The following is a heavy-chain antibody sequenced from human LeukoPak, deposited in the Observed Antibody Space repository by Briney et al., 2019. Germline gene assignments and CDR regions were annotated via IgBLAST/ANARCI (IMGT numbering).Heavy chain of an antibody. Sequence: GGSLRLSCAASGFSFSSYNMNWVRQAPGKGLEWVSSISRSSSTIYYADSVKGRFTISRDNARNSLYLQMNSLRAEDTAVYYCARDMDGSSWTTYYFDYWGQGTLDTVSS. D-gene: IGHD6-13*01. J-gene: IGHJ4*02. CDR3: ARDMDGSSWTTYYFDY. V-gene: IGHV3-48*04. CDR2: ISRSSSTI. CDR1: GFSFSSYN.